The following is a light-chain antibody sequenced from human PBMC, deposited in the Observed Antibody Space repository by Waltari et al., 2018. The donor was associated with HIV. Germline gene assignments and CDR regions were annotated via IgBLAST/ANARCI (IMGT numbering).Light chain of an antibody. CDR1: SSNIGTNT. J-gene: IGLJ3*02. V-gene: IGLV1-44*01. Sequence: QSVLTQPPSASGTPGQRVTISCSGSSSNIGTNTVHWYQHLPGSAPNLLSYSNNQRPSGVPYRFSASKSGTSASLAISGLRSEDEAEYYCAAWDENLNGLFGGGTKLTVL. CDR3: AAWDENLNGL. CDR2: SNN.